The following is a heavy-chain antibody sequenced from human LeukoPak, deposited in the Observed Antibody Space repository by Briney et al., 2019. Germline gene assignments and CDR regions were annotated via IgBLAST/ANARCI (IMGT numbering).Heavy chain of an antibody. D-gene: IGHD4-23*01. CDR3: ARENGGLGAADI. CDR1: GFTFTSYG. J-gene: IGHJ3*02. V-gene: IGHV3-33*01. Sequence: PGGSLRLSCAASGFTFTSYGMHWIRQAPGKGLEWVALIWYDGSKKYYIDSVKGRFTISRDNSKNALYLQMNSLRAEDTAVYYCARENGGLGAADIWGQGTMVTVSS. CDR2: IWYDGSKK.